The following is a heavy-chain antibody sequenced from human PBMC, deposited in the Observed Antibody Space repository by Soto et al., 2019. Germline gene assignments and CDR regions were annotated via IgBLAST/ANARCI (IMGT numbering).Heavy chain of an antibody. V-gene: IGHV3-23*01. J-gene: IGHJ4*02. CDR2: ISGTTGHT. Sequence: GGSLRFSCAASGFTFTNYAMHWVRHTPGKGLEWVSTISGTTGHTFYADAVKGRFTISRDNSKNTLYLQMSGLGAEDTAMYYCAKGGSAYCSGGTCYHPFDYWGQGTLVTVSS. CDR1: GFTFTNYA. D-gene: IGHD2-15*01. CDR3: AKGGSAYCSGGTCYHPFDY.